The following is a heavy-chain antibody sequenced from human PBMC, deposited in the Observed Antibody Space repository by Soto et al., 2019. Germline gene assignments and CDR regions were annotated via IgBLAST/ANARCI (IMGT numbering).Heavy chain of an antibody. Sequence: PGGSLRLSCAASGFTFSSYSMNWVRQAPGKGLEWVSSISSSSSYIYYAGSVKGRFTISRDNAKNSLYLQMNSLGAEDTAVYYCARDRTVVVPRDAFDIWGQGTMVTVSS. CDR2: ISSSSSYI. D-gene: IGHD3-22*01. J-gene: IGHJ3*02. V-gene: IGHV3-21*01. CDR3: ARDRTVVVPRDAFDI. CDR1: GFTFSSYS.